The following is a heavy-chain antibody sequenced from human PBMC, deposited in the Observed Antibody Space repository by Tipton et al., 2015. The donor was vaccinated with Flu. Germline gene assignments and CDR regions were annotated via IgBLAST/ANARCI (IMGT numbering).Heavy chain of an antibody. CDR1: GGSISSSTYY. CDR3: ARRDYSNYVSEPKNWFDP. D-gene: IGHD4-11*01. CDR2: IYSSGST. Sequence: TLSLTCTVSGGSISSSTYYWGWIRQPPGMGLEWIGSIYSSGSTYYNPSLKSRVTISVDRSKNQFSLTVSDVSAADTAMNYCARRDYSNYVSEPKNWFDPWGQGLMVTVSS. J-gene: IGHJ5*02. V-gene: IGHV4-39*01.